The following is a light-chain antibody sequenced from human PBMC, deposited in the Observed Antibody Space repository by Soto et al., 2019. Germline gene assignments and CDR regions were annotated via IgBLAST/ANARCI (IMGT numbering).Light chain of an antibody. CDR2: DVS. CDR3: SSYTTSNTGV. V-gene: IGLV2-14*01. J-gene: IGLJ1*01. Sequence: QSALTQPASVSGSPGQSIAISCTGTSSDVGAYNSVSWYQQHPGKAPKLMIYDVSNRPSGVSSRFSASKSGNTASLTISGLQAEDEADYYCSSYTTSNTGVFGTGTKLTVL. CDR1: SSDVGAYNS.